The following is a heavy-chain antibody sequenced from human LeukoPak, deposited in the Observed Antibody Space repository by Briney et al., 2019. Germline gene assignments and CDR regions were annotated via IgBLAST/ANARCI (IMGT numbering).Heavy chain of an antibody. D-gene: IGHD3-22*01. J-gene: IGHJ4*02. CDR3: ARGYYYDSSGYYFHYFDY. V-gene: IGHV5-51*07. CDR2: IYPGDSDT. CDR1: GYRFTRYW. Sequence: GESLKISCKGSGYRFTRYWIGWVHQMPGKGLEWMGIIYPGDSDTRYSPSFQGQVTISADKFISTAYLQWSSLKASDTAMYYCARGYYYDSSGYYFHYFDYWGQGTLVTVSS.